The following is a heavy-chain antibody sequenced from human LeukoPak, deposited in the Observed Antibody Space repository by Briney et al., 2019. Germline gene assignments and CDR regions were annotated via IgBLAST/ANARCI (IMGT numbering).Heavy chain of an antibody. J-gene: IGHJ6*03. CDR1: GYTFTSYD. CDR2: MNPNNAHT. V-gene: IGHV1-8*01. Sequence: ASVKVSCKASGYTFTSYDINWVRQATGQGLEWMGWMNPNNAHTGYAQKFQGRVTMTTDTSTSTAYMELSSLRSEDTAVYYCARVSSSSTNCRPSNYYYMDVWGKGTTVTVSS. D-gene: IGHD2-2*01. CDR3: ARVSSSSTNCRPSNYYYMDV.